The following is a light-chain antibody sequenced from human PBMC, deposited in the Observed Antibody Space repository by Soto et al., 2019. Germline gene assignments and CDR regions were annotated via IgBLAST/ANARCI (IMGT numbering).Light chain of an antibody. Sequence: DIQMTQSPSTLSASVGDRVTITCRASQSILSWLAWYQHKPGKAPKLLIYDASSLESGVPSRFSGSRSGTEFTLTISSLQPDDIATYHCQHRYSIPITFGQGPRLEIK. CDR1: QSILSW. V-gene: IGKV1-5*01. J-gene: IGKJ5*01. CDR2: DAS. CDR3: QHRYSIPIT.